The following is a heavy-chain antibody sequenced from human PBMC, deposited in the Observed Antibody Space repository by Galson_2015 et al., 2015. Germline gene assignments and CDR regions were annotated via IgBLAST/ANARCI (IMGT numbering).Heavy chain of an antibody. CDR2: INHSGST. CDR3: AGILAAASTGYYYYGMDV. V-gene: IGHV4-34*01. CDR1: GGSFSGYY. Sequence: SETLSLTCAVYGGSFSGYYWSWIRQPPGKGLEWIGEINHSGSTNYNPSLKSRVTISVDTSKNQFSLKLSSVTAADTAVYYCAGILAAASTGYYYYGMDVWGQGTTVSVSS. J-gene: IGHJ6*02. D-gene: IGHD6-13*01.